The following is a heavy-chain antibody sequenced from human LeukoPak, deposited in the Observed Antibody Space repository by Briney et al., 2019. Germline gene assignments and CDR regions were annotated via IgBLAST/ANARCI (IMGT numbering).Heavy chain of an antibody. V-gene: IGHV1-46*01. D-gene: IGHD6-19*01. CDR2: INPSGGST. Sequence: ASVKLSCKASGYTFTSYRVHWGRQAPGQGLEWMGLINPSGGSTTYAQNFQGRVSMTRDTSTSTVYMELSSLRSEDTAVYYCAVLAVAALSRYWGQGTLVTVSS. J-gene: IGHJ4*02. CDR3: AVLAVAALSRY. CDR1: GYTFTSYR.